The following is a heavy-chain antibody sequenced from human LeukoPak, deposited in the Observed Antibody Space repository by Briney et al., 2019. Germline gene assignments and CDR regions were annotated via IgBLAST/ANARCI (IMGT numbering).Heavy chain of an antibody. CDR2: TYYRSEWCN. Sequence: QTLSLTCAISGNSVSNNSAAWNWIRQSPSRGLEWLGRTYYRSEWCNDYAVSVRSRIIINPDTSKNQFSLQLNSVTPEDTAVYYCARGLTTWLDYWGQGTLVTVSS. J-gene: IGHJ4*02. CDR3: ARGLTTWLDY. V-gene: IGHV6-1*01. CDR1: GNSVSNNSAA. D-gene: IGHD2/OR15-2a*01.